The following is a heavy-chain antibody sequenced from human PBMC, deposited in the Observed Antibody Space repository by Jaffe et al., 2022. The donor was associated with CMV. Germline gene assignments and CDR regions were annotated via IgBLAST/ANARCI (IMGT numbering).Heavy chain of an antibody. CDR2: ISWNSGSI. CDR3: AKDINNQAYYFDY. J-gene: IGHJ4*02. V-gene: IGHV3-9*01. CDR1: GFTFDDYA. Sequence: EVQLVESGGGLVQPGRSLRLSCAASGFTFDDYAMHWVRQAPGKGLEWVSGISWNSGSIGYADSVKGRFTISRDNAKNSLYLQMNSLRAEDTALYYCAKDINNQAYYFDYWGQGTLVTVSS. D-gene: IGHD1-1*01.